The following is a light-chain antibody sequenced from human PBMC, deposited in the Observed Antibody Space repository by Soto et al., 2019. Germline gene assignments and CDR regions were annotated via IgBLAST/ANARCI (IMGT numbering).Light chain of an antibody. CDR1: QSVSRTS. J-gene: IGKJ2*01. V-gene: IGKV3-20*01. CDR2: GAS. CDR3: QHYDSSPPYT. Sequence: EIVLTQSPGTLSLSIGERTTLSCRASQSVSRTSLSWYQQKPGQAPRLLISGASSRATGIPDRFSGSGSGADFTLTISRLEPEDFAVYYCQHYDSSPPYTFGQGTKLEIK.